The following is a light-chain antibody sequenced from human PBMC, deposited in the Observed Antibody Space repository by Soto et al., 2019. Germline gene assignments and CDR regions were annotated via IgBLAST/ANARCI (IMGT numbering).Light chain of an antibody. V-gene: IGKV1-5*01. CDR2: DAS. J-gene: IGKJ5*01. CDR1: QSISSW. Sequence: DIQMTQSPSTLSASVGDRVTITCRASQSISSWLAWYQQKPGKAPKLLIYDASSLESGVPSRFSGSGSGTVFTLTISSLQPDDFATYYCQQYNSFVTFGQGPRLEIK. CDR3: QQYNSFVT.